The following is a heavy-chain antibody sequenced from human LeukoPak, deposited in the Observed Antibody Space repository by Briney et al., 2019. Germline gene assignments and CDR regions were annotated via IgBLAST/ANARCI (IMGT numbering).Heavy chain of an antibody. CDR2: IYSDGST. J-gene: IGHJ4*02. CDR1: GFIVSGDF. D-gene: IGHD3-22*01. Sequence: GGSLRLSCAASGFIVSGDFMSWVRQAPGKGLEWVSVIYSDGSTYYADSVKGRFTISRDNSKNTLDLQMTGLRAEDTAVYYCAKADSSGYYAFDYWGQGTLVTVSS. V-gene: IGHV3-53*01. CDR3: AKADSSGYYAFDY.